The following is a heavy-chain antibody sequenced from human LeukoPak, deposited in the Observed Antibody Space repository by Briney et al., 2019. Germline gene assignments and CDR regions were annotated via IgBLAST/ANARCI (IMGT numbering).Heavy chain of an antibody. Sequence: PGGSLRLSCAASGFTFSSYYMSWIRQAPGKGLECVSYISSSDITIYYADSVKGRFTISRDNAKNSLYLQMNSLRAEDTAVYYCARDPGRVRGVIREYFDYWGQGTLVTVSS. CDR3: ARDPGRVRGVIREYFDY. J-gene: IGHJ4*02. CDR2: ISSSDITI. V-gene: IGHV3-11*01. D-gene: IGHD3-10*01. CDR1: GFTFSSYY.